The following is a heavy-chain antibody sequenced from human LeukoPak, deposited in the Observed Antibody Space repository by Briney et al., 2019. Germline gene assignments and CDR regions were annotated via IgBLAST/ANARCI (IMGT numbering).Heavy chain of an antibody. V-gene: IGHV4-59*08. CDR2: IYYSGST. D-gene: IGHD2-21*02. J-gene: IGHJ3*02. Sequence: SETLSLTCSVSGGSISSLYWSWIRQPPGKGLEWIGYIYYSGSTNYNPSLKSRVTISVDTSKNQFSLKLSSVTAADTAVYYCASIPYCGGDCYSDAFDIWGQGTMVTVSS. CDR1: GGSISSLY. CDR3: ASIPYCGGDCYSDAFDI.